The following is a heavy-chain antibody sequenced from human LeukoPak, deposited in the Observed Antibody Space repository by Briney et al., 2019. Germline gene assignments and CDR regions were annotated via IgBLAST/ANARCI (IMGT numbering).Heavy chain of an antibody. D-gene: IGHD2-15*01. CDR1: GFTFSSYA. Sequence: PGGSLRLSCAASGFTFSSYAMSWVRQAPGRGLEWVSGISGSGATRYYADSVKGRFTVSRDNSESTLFLQMSGLRAEDTALYYCAMLTPSSYYFDYWGQGTLVTVSS. V-gene: IGHV3-23*01. CDR2: ISGSGATR. CDR3: AMLTPSSYYFDY. J-gene: IGHJ4*02.